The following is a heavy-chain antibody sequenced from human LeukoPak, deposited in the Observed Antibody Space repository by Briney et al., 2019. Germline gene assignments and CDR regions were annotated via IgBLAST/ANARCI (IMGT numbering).Heavy chain of an antibody. CDR2: IYYSGST. D-gene: IGHD2-2*01. J-gene: IGHJ5*02. Sequence: EASETLSLTCTVSGGSISSYYWSWIRQPPGKGLEWIGYIYYSGSTNYNPSLKSRVTISVDTSKNQFSLKLSSVTAADTAVYYCARHGPYAAGFDPWGQGTLVTVSS. CDR1: GGSISSYY. V-gene: IGHV4-59*08. CDR3: ARHGPYAAGFDP.